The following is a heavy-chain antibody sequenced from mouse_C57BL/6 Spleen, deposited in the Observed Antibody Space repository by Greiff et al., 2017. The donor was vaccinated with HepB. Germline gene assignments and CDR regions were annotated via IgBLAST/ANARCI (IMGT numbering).Heavy chain of an antibody. CDR2: IDPSDSET. CDR3: ARGGFITTVVGYFDV. V-gene: IGHV1-52*01. Sequence: QVQLQQPGAELVRPGSSVKLSCKASGYTFTSYWMHWVKQRPIQGLEWIGNIDPSDSETHYNQKFKDKATLTVDKSSSTAYMQLSSLTSEDSAVYYCARGGFITTVVGYFDVWGTGTTVTVSS. CDR1: GYTFTSYW. J-gene: IGHJ1*03. D-gene: IGHD1-1*01.